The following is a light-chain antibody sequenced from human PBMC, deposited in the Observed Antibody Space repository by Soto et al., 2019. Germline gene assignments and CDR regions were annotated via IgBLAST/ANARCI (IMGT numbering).Light chain of an antibody. J-gene: IGKJ4*01. V-gene: IGKV1-39*01. CDR3: QQSYRTTT. CDR2: TAS. CDR1: QSISSY. Sequence: DIQMTQSPSSLSASVGDRVTITCRASQSISSYLNWYQQKPGKAPKLLIYTASTLQSGVPSRFNGSESGTDFTLTISSLQPEDFATYYCQQSYRTTTFGGGTKVEIK.